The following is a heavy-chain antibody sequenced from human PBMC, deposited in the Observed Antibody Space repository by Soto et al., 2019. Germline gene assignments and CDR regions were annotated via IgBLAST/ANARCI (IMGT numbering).Heavy chain of an antibody. D-gene: IGHD2-21*02. CDR2: IYYSGST. CDR1: GGSVSSRSHY. CDR3: ARDFCGGDCSDDYYYYAMDV. V-gene: IGHV4-61*01. Sequence: GPGPGKTSETLSLTCTVSGGSVSSRSHYWSWIRQPPGKGLEWIGYIYYSGSTKYNPSLRSRVTISVDTSKNQFSLKVSSVTAANTAIYYCARDFCGGDCSDDYYYYAMDVWGQGTTVTVSS. J-gene: IGHJ6*02.